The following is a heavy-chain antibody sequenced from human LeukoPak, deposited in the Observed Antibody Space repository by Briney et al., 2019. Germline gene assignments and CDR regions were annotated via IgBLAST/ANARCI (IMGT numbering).Heavy chain of an antibody. CDR3: TTGNYPGSFDY. Sequence: PGGSLRLSCAASGFTFSNAWMSWVRQAPGKGLEWVGRIKSKTDGGTTDYAAPVKGRFTISRDDSKNTLYLQMNSLKTEDTVVYYCTTGNYPGSFDYWGQGTLVTVSS. V-gene: IGHV3-15*01. CDR1: GFTFSNAW. J-gene: IGHJ4*02. CDR2: IKSKTDGGTT. D-gene: IGHD1-7*01.